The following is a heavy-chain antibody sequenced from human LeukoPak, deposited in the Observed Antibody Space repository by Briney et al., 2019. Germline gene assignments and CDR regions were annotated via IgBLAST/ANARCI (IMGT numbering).Heavy chain of an antibody. CDR3: AKITPGDYARERFNWFDP. CDR1: GGSITSNTYF. D-gene: IGHD4-17*01. J-gene: IGHJ5*02. V-gene: IGHV4-39*07. CDR2: IYYSGST. Sequence: SETLSLTCIVSGGSITSNTYFWDWIRQTPGKGLEWIGSIYYSGSTNYNPSFKSRVTISVDTSNNQFSLKLSSVTAADTAVYYCAKITPGDYARERFNWFDPWGQGTLVTVSS.